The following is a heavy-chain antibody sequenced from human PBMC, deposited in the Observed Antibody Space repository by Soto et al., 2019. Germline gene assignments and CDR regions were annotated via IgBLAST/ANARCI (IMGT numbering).Heavy chain of an antibody. CDR3: ARDRGLRDAFDI. CDR1: GFTFSSYS. CDR2: ISSSSSTI. J-gene: IGHJ3*02. V-gene: IGHV3-48*04. Sequence: GGSLRLSCAASGFTFSSYSMNWVRQAPGKGLEWVSYISSSSSTIYYADSVKGRFTISRDNAKNSLYLQMNSLRAEDTAVYYCARDRGLRDAFDIWGQGTMVTISS. D-gene: IGHD4-17*01.